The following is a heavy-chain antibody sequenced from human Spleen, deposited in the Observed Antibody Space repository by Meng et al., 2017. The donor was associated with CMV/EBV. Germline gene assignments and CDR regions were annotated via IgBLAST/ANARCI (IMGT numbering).Heavy chain of an antibody. J-gene: IGHJ6*02. CDR2: IYYSGST. CDR1: GGSVSSGSHY. CDR3: ARDLGPGIVASKYYYYGMDV. V-gene: IGHV4-61*01. Sequence: SETLSLTCTVSGGSVSSGSHYWSWLRQPPGKGLEWIGYIYYSGSTNYNPSLKSRVTISVDTSKNQISLKLSSVTAADTAIYYCARDLGPGIVASKYYYYGMDVWGQGTTVTVSS. D-gene: IGHD6-13*01.